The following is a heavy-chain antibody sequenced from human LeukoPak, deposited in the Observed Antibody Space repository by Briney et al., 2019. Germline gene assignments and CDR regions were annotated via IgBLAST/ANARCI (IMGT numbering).Heavy chain of an antibody. CDR1: ETGFTNYW. Sequence: GGPRKTSFQTFETGFTNYWMGGGRRRPGKGREGMGVIYPGDSRVRYNPSFQGQVTISVDKSINTAYLQWLSLRASDSAMYYCACRDLSSTWSFPWGQGTLVTVSS. CDR3: ACRDLSSTWSFP. CDR2: IYPGDSRV. V-gene: IGHV5-51*01. J-gene: IGHJ5*02. D-gene: IGHD6-13*01.